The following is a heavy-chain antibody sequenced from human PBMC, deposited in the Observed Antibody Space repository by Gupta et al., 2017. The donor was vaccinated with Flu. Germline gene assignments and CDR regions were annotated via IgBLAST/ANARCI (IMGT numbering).Heavy chain of an antibody. D-gene: IGHD6-13*01. CDR3: ARHLRAAAESSGSDAFDI. CDR1: GYSFTSYW. V-gene: IGHV5-51*01. Sequence: EVQLVQSGAEVKKPGESLKISCKGSGYSFTSYWIGWVRQMPGKGLEWMGIIYPGDSDTRYSPSFQGQVTISADKSIRTAYLQWSSLKASDTAMYYCARHLRAAAESSGSDAFDIWGQGTMVTVSS. CDR2: IYPGDSDT. J-gene: IGHJ3*02.